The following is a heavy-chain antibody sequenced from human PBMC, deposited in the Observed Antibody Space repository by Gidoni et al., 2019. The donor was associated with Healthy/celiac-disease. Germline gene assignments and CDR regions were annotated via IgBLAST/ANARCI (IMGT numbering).Heavy chain of an antibody. J-gene: IGHJ5*02. V-gene: IGHV4-34*01. CDR2: INHSGST. CDR1: GGSFSGYY. Sequence: QVQLQQWGAGLLKPSETLSLTCAVYGGSFSGYYWSWIRQPPGKGLEWIGEINHSGSTNYNPSLKSRVTISVDTSKTQFSLKLSAVTAADTAVYYCARGSSGYFSRRWFDPWGQGTLVTVSS. D-gene: IGHD3-22*01. CDR3: ARGSSGYFSRRWFDP.